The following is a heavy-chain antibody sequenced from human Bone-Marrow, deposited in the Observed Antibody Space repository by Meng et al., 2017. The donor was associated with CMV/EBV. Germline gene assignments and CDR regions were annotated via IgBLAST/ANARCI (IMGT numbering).Heavy chain of an antibody. D-gene: IGHD6-19*01. J-gene: IGHJ6*02. V-gene: IGHV3-21*01. CDR3: ARDKKQWLVASRYYGMDV. CDR1: GFTFSSYS. CDR2: ISSSSSYI. Sequence: ESLKISCSASGFTFSSYSMNWVRQAPGKGLEWVSSISSSSSYIYYADSVKGRFTISRDNAKNPLYLQMNSLRAEDTAVYYCARDKKQWLVASRYYGMDVWGQGTTVTVSS.